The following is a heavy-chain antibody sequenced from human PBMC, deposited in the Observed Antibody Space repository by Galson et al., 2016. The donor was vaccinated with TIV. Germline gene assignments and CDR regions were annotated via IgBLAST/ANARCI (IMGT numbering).Heavy chain of an antibody. CDR3: APTRFSENGGYWIDY. CDR2: IDWDDDK. J-gene: IGHJ4*02. V-gene: IGHV2-70*11. D-gene: IGHD2-21*01. Sequence: PALVKPTQTLTLTCTFSGFSLSTSGVCVSWIRQPPGKALEWLARIDWDDDKNYSPFLKTRLTISKDTSKNQVVLTMTNTDPVDTATYYCAPTRFSENGGYWIDYWGQGALVTVSS. CDR1: GFSLSTSGVC.